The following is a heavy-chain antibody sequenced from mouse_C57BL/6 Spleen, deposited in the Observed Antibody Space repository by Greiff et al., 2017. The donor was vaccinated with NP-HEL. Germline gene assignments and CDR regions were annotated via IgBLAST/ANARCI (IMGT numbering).Heavy chain of an antibody. CDR3: ASYDGSSYGGYFDI. J-gene: IGHJ1*03. CDR2: IWSGGST. D-gene: IGHD1-1*01. V-gene: IGHV2-2*01. CDR1: GFSLTSYG. Sequence: VQLQESGPGLVQPSQSLSITCTVSGFSLTSYGVHWVRQSPGKGLEWLGVIWSGGSTDYNAAFISRLSISKDNSKSQAFFKMNSLQADDTARYYWASYDGSSYGGYFDIWSKGARVTVAS.